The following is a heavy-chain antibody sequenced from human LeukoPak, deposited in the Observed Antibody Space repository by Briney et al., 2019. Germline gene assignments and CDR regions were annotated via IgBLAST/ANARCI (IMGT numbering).Heavy chain of an antibody. CDR2: INPDSGGT. J-gene: IGHJ6*03. CDR1: GYSFTGYY. V-gene: IGHV1-2*02. D-gene: IGHD4-17*01. Sequence: GASVKVSCKASGYSFTGYYMHWVRQAPGQGLEWMGWINPDSGGTNYAQKFQGRVTMTRDTSITTAYMELSRLTSDDTAVYYCASGYSDYADYYNYYMDVWXXXTXV. CDR3: ASGYSDYADYYNYYMDV.